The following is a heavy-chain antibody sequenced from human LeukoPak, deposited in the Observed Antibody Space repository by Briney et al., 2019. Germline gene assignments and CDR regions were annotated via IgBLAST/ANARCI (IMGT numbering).Heavy chain of an antibody. CDR1: GFAFGNYA. CDR2: VGGRGTNT. V-gene: IGHV3-23*01. J-gene: IGHJ5*02. CDR3: AKGAGYTAMKNWFDP. Sequence: GGSLRLSCTASGFAFGNYAMSWVRQIPGKGLEWVSAVGGRGTNTFYADSVKGRFTISRDNSKNTLYLQMNSLRAEDTAVYYCAKGAGYTAMKNWFDPWGQGTLVTVSS. D-gene: IGHD5-18*01.